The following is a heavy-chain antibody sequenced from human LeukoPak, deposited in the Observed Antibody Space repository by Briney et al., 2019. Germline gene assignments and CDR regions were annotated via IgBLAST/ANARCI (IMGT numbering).Heavy chain of an antibody. CDR1: GFTFSSWA. CDR2: ITSGGDA. CDR3: ATLDDYIWGSYKIDS. V-gene: IGHV3-23*01. D-gene: IGHD3-16*01. Sequence: GGSLRLSCAASGFTFSSWALSWVRQAPGKGLEWVSAITSGGDAYSTDSRFTISRDNSKNILYLHMSGLRAEDTAVYYCATLDDYIWGSYKIDSWGQGTLVAVSS. J-gene: IGHJ4*02.